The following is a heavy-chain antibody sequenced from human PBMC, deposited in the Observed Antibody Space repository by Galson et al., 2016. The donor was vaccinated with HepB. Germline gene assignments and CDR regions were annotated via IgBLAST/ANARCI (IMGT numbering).Heavy chain of an antibody. V-gene: IGHV3-48*02. CDR1: NFILSHYY. J-gene: IGHJ4*02. Sequence: SLRLSCAASNFILSHYYMNWVRQAPGKGLEWVSFITSDGDSRNYADSVKGRFTISRDNAKNSLFLRMNSLRDEDTAVYYCAKESGFGVYFDYWGQGTLVTVSS. CDR2: ITSDGDSR. D-gene: IGHD2-8*01. CDR3: AKESGFGVYFDY.